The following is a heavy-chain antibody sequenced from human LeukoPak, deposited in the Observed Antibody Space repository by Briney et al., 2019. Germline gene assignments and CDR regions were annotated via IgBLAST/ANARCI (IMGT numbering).Heavy chain of an antibody. CDR1: GFTFSSYW. J-gene: IGHJ4*02. CDR3: AKVVTYSYFDY. Sequence: GGSLRLSCAASGFTFSSYWMTWVRQAPGKGLEWVSTISGSGGSTYCADSVKGRFTISRDNSKNTLYLQMNSLRAEDTAVYYCAKVVTYSYFDYWGQGTLVTVSS. CDR2: ISGSGGST. D-gene: IGHD2/OR15-2a*01. V-gene: IGHV3-23*01.